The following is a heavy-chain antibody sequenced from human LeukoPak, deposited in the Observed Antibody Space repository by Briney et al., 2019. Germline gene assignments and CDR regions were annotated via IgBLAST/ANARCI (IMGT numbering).Heavy chain of an antibody. CDR2: IDTGTSTI. D-gene: IGHD6-6*01. Sequence: GGSLRLSCAASGFTFSTYSMNWIRQAPGKGLEWVSYIDTGTSTIYYADSVKGRFTISKDNAKNTLYLQMNSLRAEDTAVYYCAKVRVGGSSRYFDYWGQGTLVTVSS. V-gene: IGHV3-48*01. CDR1: GFTFSTYS. CDR3: AKVRVGGSSRYFDY. J-gene: IGHJ4*02.